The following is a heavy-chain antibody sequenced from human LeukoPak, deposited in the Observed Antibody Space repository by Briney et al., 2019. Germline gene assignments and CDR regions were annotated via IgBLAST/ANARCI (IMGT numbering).Heavy chain of an antibody. CDR3: ARLMEERWLQLPYYFDY. J-gene: IGHJ4*02. V-gene: IGHV4-59*08. Sequence: SETLSLTCTVPGGSISSYYWSWIRQPPGKGLEWIGYIYYSGSTNYNPSLKSRVTISVDTSKNQFSLKLSSVTAADTAVYYCARLMEERWLQLPYYFDYWGQGTLVTVSS. CDR2: IYYSGST. CDR1: GGSISSYY. D-gene: IGHD5-24*01.